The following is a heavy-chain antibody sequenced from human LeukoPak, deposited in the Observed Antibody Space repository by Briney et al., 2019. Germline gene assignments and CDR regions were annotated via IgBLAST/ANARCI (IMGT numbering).Heavy chain of an antibody. Sequence: ASVKVSCKASGGTFSSYAISWVRQAPGQGLEWMGGIIPIFGTANYAQKFQGRVTITTDESTSTACMELSSLRSEDTAVYYCARDSDSSGWATFDYWGQGTLVTVSS. V-gene: IGHV1-69*05. CDR2: IIPIFGTA. J-gene: IGHJ4*02. CDR3: ARDSDSSGWATFDY. CDR1: GGTFSSYA. D-gene: IGHD6-19*01.